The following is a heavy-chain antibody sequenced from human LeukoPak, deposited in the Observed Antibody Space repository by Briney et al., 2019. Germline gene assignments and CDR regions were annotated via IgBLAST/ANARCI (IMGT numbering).Heavy chain of an antibody. J-gene: IGHJ4*02. CDR3: ARAPSRLRGFDY. Sequence: PGGSLRLSCAASGFTLSSYAMHWVRQAPGKGLEYISTISDNGGTTDYANSVKGRFIISRDNSKNTLYLQMGSLRAEDMAVYYCARAPSRLRGFDYWGQGTLVTVSS. V-gene: IGHV3-64*01. D-gene: IGHD3-16*01. CDR2: ISDNGGTT. CDR1: GFTLSSYA.